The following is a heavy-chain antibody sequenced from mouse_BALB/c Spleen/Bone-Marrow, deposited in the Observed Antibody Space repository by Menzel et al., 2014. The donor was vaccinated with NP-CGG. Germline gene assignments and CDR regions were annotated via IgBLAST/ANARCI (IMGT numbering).Heavy chain of an antibody. D-gene: IGHD2-10*02. J-gene: IGHJ4*01. V-gene: IGHV1S126*01. Sequence: VQLVESGAELVRPGASVKVSCKASGYTFTSYWISWVKQRPGQGLEWIGNIYPSDSYTNYNQNFKDKATLTVDKSSSTAYMQLSSPTSEDSAVYYCTRQYGNYYAMDYWGQGTSVTVSS. CDR2: IYPSDSYT. CDR3: TRQYGNYYAMDY. CDR1: GYTFTSYW.